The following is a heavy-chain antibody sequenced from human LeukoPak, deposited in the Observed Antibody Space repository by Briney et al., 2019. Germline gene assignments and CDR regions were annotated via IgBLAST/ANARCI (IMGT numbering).Heavy chain of an antibody. CDR1: GGSISSYY. J-gene: IGHJ6*03. D-gene: IGHD3-10*01. V-gene: IGHV4-4*07. CDR3: ARDAYYYGSGSYDPNYYYMDV. CDR2: IYTSGST. Sequence: SETLSLTCTVSGGSISSYYWSWIRQPAGKGLEWIGRIYTSGSTNYNPSLKSRVTMSVDTSKNQFSLKLSSVTAADTAVYYCARDAYYYGSGSYDPNYYYMDVWGKGTTVTVSS.